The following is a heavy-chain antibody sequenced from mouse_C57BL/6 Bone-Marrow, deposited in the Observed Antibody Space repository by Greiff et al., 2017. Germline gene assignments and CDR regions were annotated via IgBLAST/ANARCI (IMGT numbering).Heavy chain of an antibody. CDR1: GYSITSGYD. J-gene: IGHJ3*01. Sequence: VQLQESGPGMVKPSQSLSLTCTVTGYSITSGYDWHWIRHFPGNKLEWMGYISYSGSTNYNPSLKSRISITHDTSKNHFFLKLNSVTTEDTATYYCARRGYGGYTWGFAYWGQGTLVTVTA. CDR2: ISYSGST. CDR3: ARRGYGGYTWGFAY. D-gene: IGHD1-1*02. V-gene: IGHV3-1*01.